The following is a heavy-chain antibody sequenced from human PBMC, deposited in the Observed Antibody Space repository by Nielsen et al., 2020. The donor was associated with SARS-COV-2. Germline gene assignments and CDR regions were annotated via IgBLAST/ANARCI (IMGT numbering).Heavy chain of an antibody. D-gene: IGHD6-13*01. CDR2: INAGNGNT. V-gene: IGHV1-3*01. CDR3: ARELTGIAAAGTYYYYYMDV. Sequence: WVRQASGQRLEWMGWINAGNGNTKYSQKFQGRVTITRDTSTSTVYMELSSLRSEDTAVYYCARELTGIAAAGTYYYYYMDVWGKGTTVTVSS. J-gene: IGHJ6*03.